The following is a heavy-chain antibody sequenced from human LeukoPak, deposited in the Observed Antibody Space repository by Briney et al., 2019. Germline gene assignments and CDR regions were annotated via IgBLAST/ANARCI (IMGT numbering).Heavy chain of an antibody. J-gene: IGHJ4*02. V-gene: IGHV3-23*01. CDR2: VSASGFT. Sequence: PGGSLRLSCVASGFSAFGLSSYAMSWVRQAPGKGLEWVSVVSASGFTSYVDSVKGRFTISRDKSKNTVHLDMDTLRAEDTALYYCASSSGYYYYWGQGTLVTVSS. CDR3: ASSSGYYYY. CDR1: GFSAFGLSSYA. D-gene: IGHD3-22*01.